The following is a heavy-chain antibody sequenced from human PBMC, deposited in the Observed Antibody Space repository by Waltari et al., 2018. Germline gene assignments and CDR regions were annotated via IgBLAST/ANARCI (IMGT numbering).Heavy chain of an antibody. Sequence: QVQLVQSGAEVKKPGASVKVSCKASGYTFTNYYIHWVRQAPGQGLEWMGLIEPSGDKVTYGQNFQGRVTMTGDTSTSTVYMELNNLRSEDTAMYYCAREVGGWYFDFWGQGTLVTVSS. J-gene: IGHJ4*02. CDR3: AREVGGWYFDF. CDR2: IEPSGDKV. V-gene: IGHV1-46*01. D-gene: IGHD3-10*01. CDR1: GYTFTNYY.